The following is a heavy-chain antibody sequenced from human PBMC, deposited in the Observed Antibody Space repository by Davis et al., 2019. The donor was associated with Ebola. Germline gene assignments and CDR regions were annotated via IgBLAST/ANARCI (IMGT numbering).Heavy chain of an antibody. CDR3: ARGTMITFGATAALGAPKYYYYGMDV. D-gene: IGHD3-16*01. J-gene: IGHJ6*02. CDR2: IIPILGIA. CDR1: GGTFSSYA. Sequence: AASVKVSCKASGGTFSSYAISWVRQAPGQGLEWMGRIIPILGIANYAQKFQGWVTMTRDTSISTAYMELSRLRSDDTAVYYCARGTMITFGATAALGAPKYYYYGMDVWGQGTTVTVSS. V-gene: IGHV1-69*04.